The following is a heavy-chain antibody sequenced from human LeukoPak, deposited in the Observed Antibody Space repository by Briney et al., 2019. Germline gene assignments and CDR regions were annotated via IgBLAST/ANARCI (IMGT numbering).Heavy chain of an antibody. CDR3: ARGKLRFLEWLSGKRNYFDY. J-gene: IGHJ4*02. CDR2: IYYSGST. D-gene: IGHD3-3*01. V-gene: IGHV4-59*01. CDR1: GGSISSYY. Sequence: TSETLSLTCTVSGGSISSYYWSWIRQPPGKGLEWIGYIYYSGSTNYNPSLKSRVTISVDTSKNQFSLKLSSVTAADTAVYYCARGKLRFLEWLSGKRNYFDYWGQGTLVTVSS.